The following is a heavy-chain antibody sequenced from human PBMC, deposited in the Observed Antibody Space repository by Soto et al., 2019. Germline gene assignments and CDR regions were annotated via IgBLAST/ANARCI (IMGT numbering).Heavy chain of an antibody. CDR3: ARGGSVLRYFDWPYAARNYYYYGMDV. D-gene: IGHD3-9*01. Sequence: SETLSLTCTVSSASISSSSYTWGWIRQPPGKGLEWIGSIFYSGSTYYNPSLNSRVTVSVDTSKNQFSLKVTSVTAADTAVYYCARGGSVLRYFDWPYAARNYYYYGMDVWGQGTTVTVSS. V-gene: IGHV4-39*01. CDR1: SASISSSSYT. CDR2: IFYSGST. J-gene: IGHJ6*02.